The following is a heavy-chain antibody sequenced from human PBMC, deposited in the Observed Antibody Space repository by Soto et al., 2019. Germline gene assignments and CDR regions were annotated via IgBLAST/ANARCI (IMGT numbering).Heavy chain of an antibody. CDR3: ARVAGATGLYYFDY. Sequence: SETLSLTCTVSGGSVSSGNYYWSWIRQPPGKGLEWIGYIFHTGTTNYNPSLKSRVTISLDTSMNQFSLKLSSVTAADTAVYYCARVAGATGLYYFDYWGQGTLVTVSS. CDR2: IFHTGTT. V-gene: IGHV4-61*01. CDR1: GGSVSSGNYY. J-gene: IGHJ4*02. D-gene: IGHD1-26*01.